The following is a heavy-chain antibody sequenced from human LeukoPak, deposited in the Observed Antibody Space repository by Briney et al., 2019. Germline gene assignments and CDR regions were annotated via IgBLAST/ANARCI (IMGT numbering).Heavy chain of an antibody. D-gene: IGHD3-10*01. J-gene: IGHJ5*02. CDR1: GFTFSSYS. CDR3: AREVIYGSGALGP. Sequence: GGSLRLSCAASGFTFSSYSMNWVRQAPGKGLEWVSYISSSSSTIYYADSVKGRFTISRDNAKNSLYLQMNSLRAEDTAVYYCAREVIYGSGALGPWGQGTLVTVSS. CDR2: ISSSSSTI. V-gene: IGHV3-48*04.